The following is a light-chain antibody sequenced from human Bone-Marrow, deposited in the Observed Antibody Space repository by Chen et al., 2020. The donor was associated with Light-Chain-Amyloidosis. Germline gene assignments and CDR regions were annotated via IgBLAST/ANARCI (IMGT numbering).Light chain of an antibody. J-gene: IGLJ3*02. CDR1: NNDVGGHAF. V-gene: IGLV2-23*01. Sequence: QSALTHPAAVSGFPGQSITLSCTGTNNDVGGHAFVSWYQRHPGKAPKFLIYEDTERASGVSNRFSGSKSGNTASLTISGLQAEDEADYYCSSFAAGSTWVFGGGTSLTVL. CDR3: SSFAAGSTWV. CDR2: EDT.